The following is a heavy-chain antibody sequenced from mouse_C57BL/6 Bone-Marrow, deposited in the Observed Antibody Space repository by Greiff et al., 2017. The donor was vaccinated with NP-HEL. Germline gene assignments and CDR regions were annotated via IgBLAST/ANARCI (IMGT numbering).Heavy chain of an antibody. Sequence: QVQLKQPGAELVRPGTSVKLSCKASGYTFTSYWMHWVKQRPGQGLEWIGVIYPSDSSTNYNQKFKGKATLTVDTSSSTAYMQLRSLTSEYSAVYYCARLNVEPHFDVWGTGTTVTVSS. V-gene: IGHV1-59*01. CDR3: ARLNVEPHFDV. J-gene: IGHJ1*03. CDR1: GYTFTSYW. CDR2: IYPSDSST. D-gene: IGHD6-1*01.